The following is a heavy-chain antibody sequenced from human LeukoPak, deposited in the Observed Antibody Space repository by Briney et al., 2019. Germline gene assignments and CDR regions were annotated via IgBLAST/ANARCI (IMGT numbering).Heavy chain of an antibody. D-gene: IGHD1-14*01. CDR1: GFTFSNYW. Sequence: GGSLRLSCAASGFTFSNYWMNWVRQAPGKGLEWVAHINQDGSEKYYADSVKGRFTISRDNAKNSLFLQMNSLRAEDTAVYYCARDSYRALEYWGQGPLATVSS. V-gene: IGHV3-7*01. J-gene: IGHJ4*02. CDR3: ARDSYRALEY. CDR2: INQDGSEK.